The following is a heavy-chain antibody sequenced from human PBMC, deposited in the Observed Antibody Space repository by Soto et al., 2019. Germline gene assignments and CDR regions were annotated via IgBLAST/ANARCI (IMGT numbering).Heavy chain of an antibody. J-gene: IGHJ4*02. CDR2: TNPSNGGT. V-gene: IGHV1-2*02. D-gene: IGHD3-16*01. Sequence: ASVKVSCKASGYTFTGYYIHWVRQAPGRGLEWMGWTNPSNGGTNYAQKFQGRVTMTRDTSLSIGYMELTTLRSDDTAAFYCARQVGGGRQYYFDSSGLGTLVTVSS. CDR1: GYTFTGYY. CDR3: ARQVGGGRQYYFDS.